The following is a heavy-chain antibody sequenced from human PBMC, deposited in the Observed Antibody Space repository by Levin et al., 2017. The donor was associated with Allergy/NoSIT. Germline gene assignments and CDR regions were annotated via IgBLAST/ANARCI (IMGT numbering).Heavy chain of an antibody. Sequence: LSLTCAASGFTFSNYAMRWVRQAPGKGLEWVSGISGDGETTYYADSVKGRFTISRDNSTNTVYLQMISLRAADTAVYYCAKEGGRAEAATGGFGYYYYGLDVWGHGTTVTVSS. J-gene: IGHJ6*02. CDR1: GFTFSNYA. CDR2: ISGDGETT. CDR3: AKEGGRAEAATGGFGYYYYGLDV. V-gene: IGHV3-23*01. D-gene: IGHD3-16*01.